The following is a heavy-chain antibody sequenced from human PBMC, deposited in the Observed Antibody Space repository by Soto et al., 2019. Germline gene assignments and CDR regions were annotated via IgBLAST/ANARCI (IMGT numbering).Heavy chain of an antibody. V-gene: IGHV1-69*13. Sequence: SVKVSCKASGGNFSSYAISWVRQAPGQGLEWMGGIIPIFGTANYAQKFQGRVTITADESTSTAYMELSSLRSEDTAVYYCARGIGYSYGMDVWGQGTAVTVSS. J-gene: IGHJ6*02. CDR1: GGNFSSYA. CDR2: IIPIFGTA. D-gene: IGHD5-12*01. CDR3: ARGIGYSYGMDV.